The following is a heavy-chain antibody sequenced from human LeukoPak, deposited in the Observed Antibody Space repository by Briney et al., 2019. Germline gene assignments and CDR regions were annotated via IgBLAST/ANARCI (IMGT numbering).Heavy chain of an antibody. V-gene: IGHV3-53*01. CDR3: ARDDVDTAMVMDY. Sequence: GGSLRLSCAASGYTVSSNYMSWVRQAPGKGLEWVSVIYSTGTTFYADSVKGRFTISRDNSKNTLSLQMNSLRAEDTAVYYCARDDVDTAMVMDYWGQGTLVTVSS. J-gene: IGHJ4*02. CDR1: GYTVSSNY. CDR2: IYSTGTT. D-gene: IGHD5-18*01.